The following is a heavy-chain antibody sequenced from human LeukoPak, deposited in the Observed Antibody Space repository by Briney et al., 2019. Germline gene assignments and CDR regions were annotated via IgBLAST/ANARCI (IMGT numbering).Heavy chain of an antibody. Sequence: ASVKVSCKASGHTFTGYYMHWVPQAPGQGLEWMGWINPNSGGTNYAQKFQGRVTMTRDTSIITYCMELSRLTSEATDVYYCAICRMTTITTAYYYGMDVWGQGTTVTVSS. CDR2: INPNSGGT. D-gene: IGHD4-11*01. V-gene: IGHV1-2*02. CDR3: AICRMTTITTAYYYGMDV. CDR1: GHTFTGYY. J-gene: IGHJ6*02.